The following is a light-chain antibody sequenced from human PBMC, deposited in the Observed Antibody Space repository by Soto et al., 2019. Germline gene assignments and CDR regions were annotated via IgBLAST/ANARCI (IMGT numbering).Light chain of an antibody. CDR2: ASS. J-gene: IGKJ5*01. CDR1: QDISSY. CDR3: QQLNTFPVT. Sequence: DIQLTQSPSFLSASVGDRVTISCRASQDISSYLAWYQQTPGKAPKLLIFASSTLPSVVPSRFSGSGSGTEFTLTIASLQPEDFATYYCQQLNTFPVTFGQGTRLDI. V-gene: IGKV1-9*01.